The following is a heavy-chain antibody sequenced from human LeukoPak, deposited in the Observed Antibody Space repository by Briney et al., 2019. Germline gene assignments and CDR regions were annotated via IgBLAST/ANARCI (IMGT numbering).Heavy chain of an antibody. CDR2: MHYSRTT. CDR3: AGRVVNAAFDI. D-gene: IGHD2-2*01. CDR1: GYSISSGYY. Sequence: SETLSLTCTVSGYSISSGYYWGWIRQPPGKGLEWIGSMHYSRTTYYNPSLESRVTISVDTSKNQFSLNLSSVTAADTAVYYCAGRVVNAAFDIWGQGTMVTVSS. J-gene: IGHJ3*02. V-gene: IGHV4-38-2*02.